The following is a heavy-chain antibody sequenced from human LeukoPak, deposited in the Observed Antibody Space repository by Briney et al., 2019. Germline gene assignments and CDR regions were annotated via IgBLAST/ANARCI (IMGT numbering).Heavy chain of an antibody. V-gene: IGHV3-23*01. Sequence: GGSLRLSCAVSGFTFRSYAMSWVRQAPGKGLECVSGISGSGGSTHYADSVKGRFTISRDTSKNTLFLQMNSLRAEDTAVYYCAKGGYSSSSPFDYWGQGTLVTVSS. CDR2: ISGSGGST. CDR1: GFTFRSYA. D-gene: IGHD6-13*01. CDR3: AKGGYSSSSPFDY. J-gene: IGHJ4*02.